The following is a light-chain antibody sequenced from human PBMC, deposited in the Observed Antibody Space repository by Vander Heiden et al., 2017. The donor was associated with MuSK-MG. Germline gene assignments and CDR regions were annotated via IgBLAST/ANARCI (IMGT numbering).Light chain of an antibody. J-gene: IGLJ2*01. Sequence: QSVLTQPPSASGTPGQRVTISCSGSSPNIGSNYVCWYQQLPASAPNLLIYRNNRRPSGVPDRFSGSKSGTSAAVATSGLRAEDEADYYCAAGDDSRSGMVFGGGTKLTVL. CDR2: RNN. CDR1: SPNIGSNY. CDR3: AAGDDSRSGMV. V-gene: IGLV1-47*01.